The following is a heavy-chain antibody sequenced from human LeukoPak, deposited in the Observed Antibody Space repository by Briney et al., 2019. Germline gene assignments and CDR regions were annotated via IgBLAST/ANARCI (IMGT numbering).Heavy chain of an antibody. CDR1: GFSLSENW. CDR3: TRDLVLGSGSYGH. J-gene: IGHJ1*01. V-gene: IGHV3-74*01. CDR2: IDEFGRAT. D-gene: IGHD3-10*01. Sequence: PGGSLRLSCAASGFSLSENWMHWVRQAPGQGLVWVSRIDEFGRATFYADFVKGRFTISRDDATNTVYLQMNSLRADDTAIYFCTRDLVLGSGSYGHWGQGTLVTVSA.